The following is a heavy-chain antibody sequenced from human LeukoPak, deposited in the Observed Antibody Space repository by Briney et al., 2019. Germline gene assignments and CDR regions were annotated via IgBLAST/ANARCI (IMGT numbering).Heavy chain of an antibody. D-gene: IGHD3-3*01. CDR3: ARKLRFLEWLPYARWFDR. CDR1: GGSISSGDYY. CDR2: IYYSGST. Sequence: SQTLSLTCTVSGGSISSGDYYWSWIRQPPGKGLEWIGYIYYSGSTYYNPSLKSRVTISVDTSKNQFSLKLSSVTAADTAVYYCARKLRFLEWLPYARWFDRWGQGTLVTVSS. J-gene: IGHJ5*02. V-gene: IGHV4-30-4*08.